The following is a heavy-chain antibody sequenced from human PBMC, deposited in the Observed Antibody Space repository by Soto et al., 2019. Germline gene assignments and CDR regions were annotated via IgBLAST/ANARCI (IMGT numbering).Heavy chain of an antibody. Sequence: QITLKESGPTLVKPTQTLTLTCTFSGFSLSTDGVGVGWIRQPPGKALEWLALIYWDDDQRYSPSLKTRPTITEDTPKSQVVLTMTTMDPVDTATYYCAHAYGGTSWPNDAFDVWGRGTVVTVSS. CDR3: AHAYGGTSWPNDAFDV. CDR1: GFSLSTDGVG. D-gene: IGHD2-2*01. V-gene: IGHV2-5*02. J-gene: IGHJ3*01. CDR2: IYWDDDQ.